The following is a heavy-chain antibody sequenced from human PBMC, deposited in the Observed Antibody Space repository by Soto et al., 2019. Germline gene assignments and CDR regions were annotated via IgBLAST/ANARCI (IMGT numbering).Heavy chain of an antibody. Sequence: SQTLSLTFAISGDSVSSNSAAWNCIRQSPSRGLEWLGRTYYRSKWYNDYAVSVKSRITINPDTSKNQFSLQLNSVTPEDTAVYYCARLLTGYPDYYYYGMDVWGQGTTVTVSS. D-gene: IGHD3-9*01. J-gene: IGHJ6*02. CDR2: TYYRSKWYN. CDR3: ARLLTGYPDYYYYGMDV. CDR1: GDSVSSNSAA. V-gene: IGHV6-1*01.